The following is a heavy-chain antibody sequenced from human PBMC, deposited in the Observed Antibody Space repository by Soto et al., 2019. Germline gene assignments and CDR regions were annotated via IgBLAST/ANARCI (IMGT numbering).Heavy chain of an antibody. CDR1: GGSISSGGYS. CDR3: ARGMTTVTTLDY. Sequence: SETLSLTCTVSGGSISSGGYSWSWIRQPPGKGLKWIGYIYHSGSTYYNPSLKSRVTISVDRSKNQFSLKLSSVTAADTAVYYCARGMTTVTTLDYWGQGTLVTVSS. CDR2: IYHSGST. D-gene: IGHD4-4*01. J-gene: IGHJ4*02. V-gene: IGHV4-30-2*01.